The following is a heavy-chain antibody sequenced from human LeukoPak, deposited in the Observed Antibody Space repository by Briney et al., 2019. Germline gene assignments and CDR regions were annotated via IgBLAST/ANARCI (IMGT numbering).Heavy chain of an antibody. CDR2: ISSSSSYI. J-gene: IGHJ4*02. Sequence: GGSLRLSCAASGLTFSSYSMNWVRQAPGKGLEWVSSISSSSSYIYYADSVKGRFTISRDNAKNSLFLQMNSLRAGDTAVYFCARLWGYLGAETFDYWGQGTLVTVSS. V-gene: IGHV3-21*04. D-gene: IGHD3-22*01. CDR1: GLTFSSYS. CDR3: ARLWGYLGAETFDY.